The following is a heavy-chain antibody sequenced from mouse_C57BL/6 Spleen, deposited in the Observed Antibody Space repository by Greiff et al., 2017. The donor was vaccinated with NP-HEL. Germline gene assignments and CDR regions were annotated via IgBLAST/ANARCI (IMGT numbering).Heavy chain of an antibody. CDR1: GYAFSSSW. J-gene: IGHJ3*01. CDR2: IYPGDGDT. CDR3: AGTPWFAY. Sequence: VQLQQSGPELVKPGASVKISCKASGYAFSSSWMNWVKQRPGKGLEWIGRIYPGDGDTNYNGKFKGKATLTADKSSSTAYMQLSSLTSEDSAVYFFAGTPWFAYWGQGTLVTVSA. V-gene: IGHV1-82*01. D-gene: IGHD3-3*01.